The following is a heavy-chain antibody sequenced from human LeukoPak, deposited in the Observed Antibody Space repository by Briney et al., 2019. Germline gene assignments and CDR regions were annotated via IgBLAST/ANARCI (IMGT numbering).Heavy chain of an antibody. D-gene: IGHD1-20*01. CDR1: GFTFDDYG. CDR2: INWNGGST. Sequence: GGSLRLSCAASGFTFDDYGMSWVRQAPGKGLEWVSGINWNGGSTGYADSVKGRFTISRDNAKNSLYLQMNSLRAEDTAVYYCVRGEYNWNDLLLWGQGTLVTVSS. J-gene: IGHJ4*02. V-gene: IGHV3-20*04. CDR3: VRGEYNWNDLLL.